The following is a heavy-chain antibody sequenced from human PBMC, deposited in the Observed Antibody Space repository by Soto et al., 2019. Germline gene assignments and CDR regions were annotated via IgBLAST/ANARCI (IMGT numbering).Heavy chain of an antibody. CDR3: ARDHYYDSSGYYYPSYNWFDP. J-gene: IGHJ5*02. CDR1: GYTFTSYG. D-gene: IGHD3-22*01. Sequence: QVQLVQSGAEVKKPGASVKVSCKASGYTFTSYGISWVRQAPGQGLEWMGWISAYNGNTNYAQKLQGRVTMTTDTSTSTAYMELRSLRSDDTAVYYCARDHYYDSSGYYYPSYNWFDPWGQGTLVTVS. V-gene: IGHV1-18*04. CDR2: ISAYNGNT.